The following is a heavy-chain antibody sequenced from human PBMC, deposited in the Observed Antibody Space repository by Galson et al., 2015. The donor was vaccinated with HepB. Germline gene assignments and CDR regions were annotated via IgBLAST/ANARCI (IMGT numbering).Heavy chain of an antibody. J-gene: IGHJ4*02. CDR2: ISSSSSTI. CDR1: GFTFSSYS. Sequence: SLRLSCAASGFTFSSYSMNWVRQAPGKGLEWVSYISSSSSTIYYADSVEGRFTISRDNAKNSLYLQMNSLRAEDTAVYYCARERYFDYWGQGTLVTVSS. V-gene: IGHV3-48*01. CDR3: ARERYFDY.